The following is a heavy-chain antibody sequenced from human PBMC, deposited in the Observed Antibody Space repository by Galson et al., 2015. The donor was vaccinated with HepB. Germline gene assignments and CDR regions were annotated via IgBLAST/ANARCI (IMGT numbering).Heavy chain of an antibody. V-gene: IGHV4-31*03. CDR1: GGSISSSSYY. D-gene: IGHD5-18*01. J-gene: IGHJ5*02. CDR3: ARDDGVRGYSYGQA. Sequence: TLSLTCTVSGGSISSSSYYWGWIRQHPGKGLEWIGYIYYSGSTYYNPSLKSRVTISVDTSKNQFSLKLSSVTAADTAVYYCARDDGVRGYSYGQAWGQGTLVTVSS. CDR2: IYYSGST.